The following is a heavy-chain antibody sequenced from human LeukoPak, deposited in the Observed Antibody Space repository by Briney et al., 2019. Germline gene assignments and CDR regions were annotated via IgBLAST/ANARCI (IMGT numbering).Heavy chain of an antibody. Sequence: GASVKVSCKASGYTFTGYYLHWVRQAPGQGLEWMGCVNPNSGGTNYAQKFQGRVTMTRDTSISTAYMELSRLRSDDTAVYYCARDRGCSGGSCYSGGSNWFDPWGQGTLVTVSS. CDR2: VNPNSGGT. V-gene: IGHV1-2*02. J-gene: IGHJ5*02. CDR1: GYTFTGYY. CDR3: ARDRGCSGGSCYSGGSNWFDP. D-gene: IGHD2-15*01.